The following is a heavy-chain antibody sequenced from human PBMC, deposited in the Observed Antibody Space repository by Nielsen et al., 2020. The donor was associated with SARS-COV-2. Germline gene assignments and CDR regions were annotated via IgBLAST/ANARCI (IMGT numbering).Heavy chain of an antibody. Sequence: WIRQPPGKGLEWVSPISSSRDYIYYADSVKGRFTISRDNANNSVFLQMNSLRAEDTAVYYCARDHILTGYYPHYFYYGLDVWGLGTTVTVSS. V-gene: IGHV3-21*01. D-gene: IGHD3-9*01. CDR2: ISSSRDYI. J-gene: IGHJ6*02. CDR3: ARDHILTGYYPHYFYYGLDV.